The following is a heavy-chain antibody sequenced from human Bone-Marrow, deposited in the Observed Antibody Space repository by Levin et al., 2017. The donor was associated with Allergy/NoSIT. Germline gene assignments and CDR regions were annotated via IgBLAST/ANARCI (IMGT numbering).Heavy chain of an antibody. Sequence: SLKISCAASGFTFDDYAMHWVRQAPGKGLEWVSGISWNSGSIGYADSVKGRFTISRDNAKNSLYLQMNSLRAEDTALYYCAKDGSPYSSSSGWVFWFDPWGQGTLVTVSS. CDR1: GFTFDDYA. D-gene: IGHD6-13*01. V-gene: IGHV3-9*01. J-gene: IGHJ5*02. CDR2: ISWNSGSI. CDR3: AKDGSPYSSSSGWVFWFDP.